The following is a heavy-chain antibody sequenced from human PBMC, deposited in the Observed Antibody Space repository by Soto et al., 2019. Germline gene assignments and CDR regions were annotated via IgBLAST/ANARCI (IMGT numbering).Heavy chain of an antibody. Sequence: ASVKVSCKASGYTFTSYYMHWVRQAPGQGLEWMGIINPSGGSTSYAQKFQGRVTMTRDTSTSTVYMELSSLRSEDTAVYYCARDLYVYVEYYGHDYYLMDVWGQGTTVTVS. CDR1: GYTFTSYY. CDR3: ARDLYVYVEYYGHDYYLMDV. CDR2: INPSGGST. V-gene: IGHV1-46*01. D-gene: IGHD3-10*02. J-gene: IGHJ6*02.